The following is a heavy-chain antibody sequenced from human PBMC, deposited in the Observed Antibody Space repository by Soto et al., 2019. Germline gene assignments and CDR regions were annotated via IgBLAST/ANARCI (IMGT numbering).Heavy chain of an antibody. Sequence: SVKVSCKASGGTFSSYAISWVRQAPGQGLEWMGGIIPIFGTANYAQKFQGRVTITADKSTSTAYMELSSLRSEDTAVYYCANTNADYGDYYFDYWGQGTRVTVSS. J-gene: IGHJ4*02. V-gene: IGHV1-69*06. CDR3: ANTNADYGDYYFDY. D-gene: IGHD4-17*01. CDR2: IIPIFGTA. CDR1: GGTFSSYA.